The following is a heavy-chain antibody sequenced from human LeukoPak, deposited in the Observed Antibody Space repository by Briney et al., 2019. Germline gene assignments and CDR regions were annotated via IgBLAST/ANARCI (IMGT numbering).Heavy chain of an antibody. J-gene: IGHJ5*02. CDR1: GGSINSYY. CDR2: TYYSGST. CDR3: ARYLTRAYSFDP. V-gene: IGHV4-59*01. Sequence: SETLSLTCTVSGGSINSYYWGWIRQPPGKGLEWIGYTYYSGSTNYNPSLKSRVTISVDTSKNQFSLKLSSVTAADTALYYCARYLTRAYSFDPWGQGTLVTVSS.